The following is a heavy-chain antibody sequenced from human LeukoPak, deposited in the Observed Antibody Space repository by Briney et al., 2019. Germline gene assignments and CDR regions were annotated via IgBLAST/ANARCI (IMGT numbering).Heavy chain of an antibody. CDR2: ISSSSSYI. V-gene: IGHV3-21*01. CDR1: GFTFSSYS. D-gene: IGHD5-18*01. CDR3: ARDQQLWLPTFDY. Sequence: PGGSLRLSFAASGFTFSSYSMNWVRQAPGKGLEWVSSISSSSSYIYYADSVKGRFTISRDNAKNSLYLQMNSLRAEDTAVYYCARDQQLWLPTFDYWGQGTLVSVSS. J-gene: IGHJ4*02.